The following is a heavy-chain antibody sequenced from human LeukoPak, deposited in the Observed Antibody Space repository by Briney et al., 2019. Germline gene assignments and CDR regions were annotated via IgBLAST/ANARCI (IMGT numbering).Heavy chain of an antibody. D-gene: IGHD3-16*02. CDR3: ARADFEYYDYVWGSYRTTGYFDY. Sequence: GGSLRLSCAASGFTFSSYATHWVRQAPGKGLEWVAVISYDGSNKYYADSVKGRFTISRDNSKNTLYLQMNSLRAEDTAVYYCARADFEYYDYVWGSYRTTGYFDYWGQGTLVTVSS. CDR2: ISYDGSNK. V-gene: IGHV3-30-3*01. CDR1: GFTFSSYA. J-gene: IGHJ4*02.